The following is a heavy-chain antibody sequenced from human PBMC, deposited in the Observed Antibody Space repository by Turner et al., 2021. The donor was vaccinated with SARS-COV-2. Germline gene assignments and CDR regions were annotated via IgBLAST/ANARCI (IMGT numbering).Heavy chain of an antibody. Sequence: QLQLQESGPGLVKTLGTLSLTCTVSGGSRSSSSSYWGWIRPPPGKGLEWIGSIYYSASTYYIPSLKSRVTISVDTSKNQFSVKLSAVTSADTAVYYCARHSYGSGSYYPDDDWGQGTLVTVSS. V-gene: IGHV4-39*01. CDR2: IYYSAST. J-gene: IGHJ4*02. CDR1: GGSRSSSSSY. CDR3: ARHSYGSGSYYPDDD. D-gene: IGHD3-10*01.